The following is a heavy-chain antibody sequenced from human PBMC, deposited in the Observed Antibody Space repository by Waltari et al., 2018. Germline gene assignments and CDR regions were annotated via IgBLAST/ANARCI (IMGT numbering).Heavy chain of an antibody. Sequence: EVQVVESGGCWGRPGRSLRLSWVGAGFSLADRERHWVRQVSGKGLECVSGINWNSGNIGYADSVKCRFTISRDNAKNSLYLQINSVRTEDTALYYCTSDAFGNSIGGVFDYWGQGTLVNVSS. CDR3: TSDAFGNSIGGVFDY. D-gene: IGHD3-3*01. V-gene: IGHV3-9*01. CDR2: INWNSGNI. CDR1: GFSLADRE. J-gene: IGHJ4*02.